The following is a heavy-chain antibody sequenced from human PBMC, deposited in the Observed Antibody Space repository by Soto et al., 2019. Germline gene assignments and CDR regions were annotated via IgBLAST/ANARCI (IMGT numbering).Heavy chain of an antibody. J-gene: IGHJ4*02. V-gene: IGHV1-18*01. CDR1: GYTFTSYA. CDR2: ISAYNGNT. D-gene: IGHD3-3*01. Sequence: ASVKVSCKASGYTFTSYALSWVRQSPGQGLEWMGWISAYNGNTNYAQKLQGRVTMTTDTSTSTAYMELRSLRSDDTAVYYFARDLRIKIFGVGEGGYWGQETLVTVSS. CDR3: ARDLRIKIFGVGEGGY.